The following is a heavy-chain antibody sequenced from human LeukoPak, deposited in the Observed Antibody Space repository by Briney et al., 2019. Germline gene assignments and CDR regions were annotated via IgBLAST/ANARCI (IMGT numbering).Heavy chain of an antibody. CDR3: VTASVDY. J-gene: IGHJ4*02. V-gene: IGHV3-66*01. D-gene: IGHD5-18*01. CDR2: IYSGGST. Sequence: PGGSLRLSCAAYGFTVSCNYMSWVRQAPGKGLEWVSVIYSGGSTNYADSVKGRFTISRDNSKNTLYLHMNSLRAEDTAVYYCVTASVDYCGQGTLVTVSS. CDR1: GFTVSCNY.